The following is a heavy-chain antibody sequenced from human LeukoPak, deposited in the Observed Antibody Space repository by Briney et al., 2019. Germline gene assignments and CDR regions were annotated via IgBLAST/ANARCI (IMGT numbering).Heavy chain of an antibody. D-gene: IGHD3-22*01. CDR1: GFTFSSYG. V-gene: IGHV3-30*02. CDR3: AKDTKEYYYDSSGSIDY. CDR2: IRYDGSNK. Sequence: GGSLRLSCAASGFTFSSYGMHWVRQAPGKGLEWVALIRYDGSNKYYADSVKGRFTISRDNSKNTLYLQMNSLRAEDTAVYYCAKDTKEYYYDSSGSIDYWGQGTLVTVSS. J-gene: IGHJ4*02.